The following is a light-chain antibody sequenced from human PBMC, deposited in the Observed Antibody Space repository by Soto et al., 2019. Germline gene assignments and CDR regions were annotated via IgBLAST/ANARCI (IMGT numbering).Light chain of an antibody. Sequence: EIVLTQSPGTLSFSPGESATLSCRASQSVSSNYLAWYQQKPGQAPRLLIYGASSRATGIPDRFSGSGSGTDFTLTISRLEREDFAVYYCQHEGTFGQGTKVDIK. V-gene: IGKV3-20*01. CDR3: QHEGT. J-gene: IGKJ1*01. CDR2: GAS. CDR1: QSVSSNY.